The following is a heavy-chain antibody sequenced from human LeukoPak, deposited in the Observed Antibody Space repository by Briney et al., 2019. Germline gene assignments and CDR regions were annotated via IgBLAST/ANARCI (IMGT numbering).Heavy chain of an antibody. CDR1: GYTFTSYY. CDR2: INPSGGST. Sequence: WASVKVSCKASGYTFTSYYMHWVRQAPGQGLEWMGIINPSGGSTSYAQKFQGRVTMTRDTSTSTVYMELSSLRSEDTAVYYCASRLGYCSGGSCYSGAFDIWGQGTMVTVSS. D-gene: IGHD2-15*01. J-gene: IGHJ3*02. V-gene: IGHV1-46*01. CDR3: ASRLGYCSGGSCYSGAFDI.